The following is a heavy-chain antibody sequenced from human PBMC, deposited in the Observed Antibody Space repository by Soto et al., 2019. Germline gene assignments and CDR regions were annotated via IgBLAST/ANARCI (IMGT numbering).Heavy chain of an antibody. V-gene: IGHV1-8*01. CDR2: MNPNSGNT. CDR3: ATAVAFDYYYGMDV. CDR1: GYTFTSYD. Sequence: ASVKVSCKASGYTFTSYDINWVRQATGQGLEWMGWMNPNSGNTGYAQKFQGRVTMTRNTSISTAYMELSSLRSEDTAVYYCATAVAFDYYYGMDVWGQGTTVNVSS. J-gene: IGHJ6*02. D-gene: IGHD6-19*01.